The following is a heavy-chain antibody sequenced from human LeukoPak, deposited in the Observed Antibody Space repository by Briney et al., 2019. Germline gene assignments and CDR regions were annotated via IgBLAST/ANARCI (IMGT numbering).Heavy chain of an antibody. V-gene: IGHV3-30*01. CDR3: ARDIGVRITLFPFDAFDI. CDR1: GFTFSGYA. J-gene: IGHJ3*02. D-gene: IGHD1-14*01. Sequence: GGSLRLSCAASGFTFSGYAMHWVRQAPGKGLEWVAVISYDGSNKYYADSVKGRFTISRDNSKNTLYLQMNSLRAEDTAVYYCARDIGVRITLFPFDAFDIWGQGTMVTVSS. CDR2: ISYDGSNK.